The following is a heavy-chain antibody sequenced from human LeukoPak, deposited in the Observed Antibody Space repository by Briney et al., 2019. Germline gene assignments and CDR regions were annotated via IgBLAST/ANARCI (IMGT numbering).Heavy chain of an antibody. J-gene: IGHJ4*02. CDR2: IYYTGRT. CDR1: GGSVSSGSYY. CDR3: ARRIESLYYFDY. V-gene: IGHV4-61*01. D-gene: IGHD2-8*01. Sequence: SETLSLTCTVSGGSVSSGSYYWSWIRQPPGKGLEWIGYIYYTGRTNYNPSLKSRVTISLDTSNSQFSLKLSSVTAADTAVYYCARRIESLYYFDYWGQGTLVTVSP.